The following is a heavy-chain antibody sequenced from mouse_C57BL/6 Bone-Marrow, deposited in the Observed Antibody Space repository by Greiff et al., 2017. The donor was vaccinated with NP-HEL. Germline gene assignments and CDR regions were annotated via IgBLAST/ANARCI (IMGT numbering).Heavy chain of an antibody. CDR1: GYSFTSYY. J-gene: IGHJ4*01. Sequence: VKLQESGPELVKPGASVKISCKASGYSFTSYYIHWVKQRPGQGLEWIGWIYPGSGNTKYNEKFKGKATLTADTSSSTAYMQLSSLTSEDSAVYYCARGHYYGYAMDYWGQGTSVTVSS. D-gene: IGHD1-1*01. CDR3: ARGHYYGYAMDY. CDR2: IYPGSGNT. V-gene: IGHV1-66*01.